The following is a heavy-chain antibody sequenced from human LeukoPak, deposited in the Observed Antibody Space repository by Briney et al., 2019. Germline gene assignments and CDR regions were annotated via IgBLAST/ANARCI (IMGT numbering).Heavy chain of an antibody. CDR1: GFAFDDYT. CDR3: ARGVGTTGGYFDY. CDR2: ISWDGGST. Sequence: GGSLRLSCAASGFAFDDYTMHWVRQAPGKGLEWVSLISWDGGSTYYADSVKGRFTISRDNSKNSLYLQMNSLRTEDTALYYCARGVGTTGGYFDYWGQGTLVTVSS. V-gene: IGHV3-43*01. J-gene: IGHJ4*02. D-gene: IGHD1-26*01.